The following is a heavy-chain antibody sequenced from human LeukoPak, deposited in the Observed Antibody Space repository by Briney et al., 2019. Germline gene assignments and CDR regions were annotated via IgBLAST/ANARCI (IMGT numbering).Heavy chain of an antibody. V-gene: IGHV4-38-2*02. Sequence: SETLSLTCAVSGYSISSGYYWGWIRQPPGKGLEWIGSIYHSGSTYYNPSLKSRVTISVDTSKNQFSLKLSSVTAADTAVYYCARESSIAARHQYNWFDPWGQGTLVTVSS. CDR1: GYSISSGYY. J-gene: IGHJ5*02. D-gene: IGHD6-6*01. CDR3: ARESSIAARHQYNWFDP. CDR2: IYHSGST.